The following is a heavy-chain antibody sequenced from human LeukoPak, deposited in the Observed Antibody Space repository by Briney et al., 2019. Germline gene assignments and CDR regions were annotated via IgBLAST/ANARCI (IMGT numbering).Heavy chain of an antibody. J-gene: IGHJ4*02. CDR2: INPNSGGT. Sequence: ASVKVSCKASGYTFTGYYMHWVRQAPGQGLEWMGWINPNSGGTNYAQKFQGRVTMARDTSISTAYMELSRLRSDDTAVYYCAPRKGSSRGYRGFAYWGQGTLVTVSS. CDR1: GYTFTGYY. CDR3: APRKGSSRGYRGFAY. V-gene: IGHV1-2*02. D-gene: IGHD2-2*01.